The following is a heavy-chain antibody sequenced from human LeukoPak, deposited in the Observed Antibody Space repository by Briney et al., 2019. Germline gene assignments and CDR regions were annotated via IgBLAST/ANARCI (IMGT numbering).Heavy chain of an antibody. CDR2: MNPNSGNT. CDR1: GYTFTSYD. Sequence: ASVKVSCKASGYTFTSYDINWVRQATGQGLEWMGWMNPNSGNTGYAQKFQGRVTMTRNTSISTAYMELSSLRSEDTAVYYCAREGGSSLYHYGMDVWGQGTTVTVSS. V-gene: IGHV1-8*01. J-gene: IGHJ6*02. D-gene: IGHD6-6*01. CDR3: AREGGSSLYHYGMDV.